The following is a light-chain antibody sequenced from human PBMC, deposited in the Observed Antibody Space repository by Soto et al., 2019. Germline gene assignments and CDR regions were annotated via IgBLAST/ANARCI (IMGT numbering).Light chain of an antibody. CDR2: AAS. CDR1: QSISNY. Sequence: DIQMTQSPSSLSASVGDRVTIICRASQSISNYLNWYQQKPGKAPNLLIYAASSLLSGVPSRFSGGGSGTDFTLTISSLQPEVFATYYCQQSYSSPESFGQGTKVEIK. V-gene: IGKV1-39*01. CDR3: QQSYSSPES. J-gene: IGKJ1*01.